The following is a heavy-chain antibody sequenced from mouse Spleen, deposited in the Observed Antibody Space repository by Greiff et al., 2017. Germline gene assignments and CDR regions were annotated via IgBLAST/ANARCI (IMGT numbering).Heavy chain of an antibody. V-gene: IGHV1-18*01. Sequence: EVQLQQSGPELVKPGASVKIPCKASGYTFTDYNMDWVKQSHGKSLEWIGDINPNNGGTIYNQKFKGKATLTVDKSSSTAYMELRSLTSEDTAVYYCARSAPTLWYFDVWGAGTTVTVSS. CDR2: INPNNGGT. J-gene: IGHJ1*01. CDR1: GYTFTDYN. CDR3: ARSAPTLWYFDV.